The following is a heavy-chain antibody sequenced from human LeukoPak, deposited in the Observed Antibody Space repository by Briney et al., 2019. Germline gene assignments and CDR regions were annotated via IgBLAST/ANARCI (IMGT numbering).Heavy chain of an antibody. CDR2: ISNNGGST. CDR1: GFTFSRYS. D-gene: IGHD6-6*01. V-gene: IGHV3-64*01. Sequence: GGSLRLSCAASGFTFSRYSMHWVRQAPGKGLEYVSAISNNGGSTYYAKSVKGRFTISRDNSKNTLYLQMGSLRAEDMAVYYCAATSIAAREADYWGQGTLVTVSS. CDR3: AATSIAAREADY. J-gene: IGHJ4*02.